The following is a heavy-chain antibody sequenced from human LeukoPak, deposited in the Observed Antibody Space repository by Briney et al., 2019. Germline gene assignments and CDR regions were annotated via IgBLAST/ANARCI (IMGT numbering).Heavy chain of an antibody. J-gene: IGHJ4*02. Sequence: GGSLRLSCAASGFTFSSYWMHWVRQAPGKGLVWVSRINSDGSSTTYADSVKGRFTISRDSSKNTLYLQMNSLRAGDAAVYYCAKAPVTTCSGAYCYPFDYWSQGTLVTVSS. D-gene: IGHD2-15*01. CDR1: GFTFSSYW. CDR3: AKAPVTTCSGAYCYPFDY. V-gene: IGHV3-74*01. CDR2: INSDGSST.